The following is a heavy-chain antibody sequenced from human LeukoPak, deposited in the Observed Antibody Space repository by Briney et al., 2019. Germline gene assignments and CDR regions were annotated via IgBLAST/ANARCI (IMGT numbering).Heavy chain of an antibody. CDR1: GFIFDDYG. CDR2: INWNGGST. J-gene: IGHJ4*02. V-gene: IGHV3-20*01. Sequence: GGSLRLSCAASGFIFDDYGMSWVRQAPGKGLEWVSGINWNGGSTGYADSVKGRFTISRDNAKNSVYLQMNSLRAEDTALYHCARGAGYNYPYYFDYWGQGTLVTVSS. CDR3: ARGAGYNYPYYFDY. D-gene: IGHD5-24*01.